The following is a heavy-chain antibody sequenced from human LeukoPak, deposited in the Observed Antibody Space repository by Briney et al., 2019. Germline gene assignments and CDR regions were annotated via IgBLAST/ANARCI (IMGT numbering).Heavy chain of an antibody. CDR2: TNSDGSSR. Sequence: AGGSLRLSCAVSGFTFSGHWMFWVRQAPGKGLEWVSSTNSDGSSRGYTDSVKGRFTVSRDNAKNTLYLQMNSLRPEDTAIYYCAREWGQYNWNYVLYSWGQGTLVTVSS. D-gene: IGHD1-7*01. CDR3: AREWGQYNWNYVLYS. J-gene: IGHJ4*02. CDR1: GFTFSGHW. V-gene: IGHV3-74*01.